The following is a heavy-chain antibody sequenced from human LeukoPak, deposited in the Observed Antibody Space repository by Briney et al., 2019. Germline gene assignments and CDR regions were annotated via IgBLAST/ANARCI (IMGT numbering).Heavy chain of an antibody. CDR1: GYTFTSYD. J-gene: IGHJ6*02. D-gene: IGHD3-9*01. CDR3: AILKGLRYFDWVLGV. CDR2: MNPNSGNT. V-gene: IGHV1-8*01. Sequence: ASVKVSCKASGYTFTSYDINWVRQATGQGLEWMGWMNPNSGNTGYAQKFQGRVTMTRNTSISTAYMELSSLRSEDTAVYYCAILKGLRYFDWVLGVWGQGTTVTVSS.